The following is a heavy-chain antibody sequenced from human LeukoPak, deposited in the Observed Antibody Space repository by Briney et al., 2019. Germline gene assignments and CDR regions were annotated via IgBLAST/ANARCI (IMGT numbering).Heavy chain of an antibody. J-gene: IGHJ4*02. V-gene: IGHV3-23*01. CDR2: ISASGGST. CDR1: GFTFSSSA. D-gene: IGHD3-10*01. Sequence: QSGGSLRLSCAASGFTFSSSAMSWVRQVPGKGLEWVSGISASGGSTSYADSVRGRFTISRDNSKNTLYLQMNSLRAEDTAVYYCAKWARGVMSSENIDYWGQGTLVTVSS. CDR3: AKWARGVMSSENIDY.